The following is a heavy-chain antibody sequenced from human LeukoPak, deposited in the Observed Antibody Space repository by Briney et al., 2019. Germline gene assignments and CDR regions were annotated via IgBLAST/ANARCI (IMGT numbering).Heavy chain of an antibody. CDR2: IYHSGST. CDR1: GGSISSSNW. CDR3: ARGYYYDSSGYYYVRNDAFDT. Sequence: SETLSLTCAVSGGSISSSNWWSWVRQPPGKGLEWIGEIYHSGSTNYNPSLKSRVTISVDKSKNQFSLKLSSVTAADTAVYYCARGYYYDSSGYYYVRNDAFDTWGQGTMVTVSS. J-gene: IGHJ3*02. D-gene: IGHD3-22*01. V-gene: IGHV4-4*02.